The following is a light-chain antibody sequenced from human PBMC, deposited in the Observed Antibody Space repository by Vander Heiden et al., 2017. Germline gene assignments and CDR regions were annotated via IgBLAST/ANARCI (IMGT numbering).Light chain of an antibody. CDR2: KDS. Sequence: SYELTQPPSLSVSPGQTASITCSGDNLGDKYACWYQQKPGQSPVLVIYKDSKRPSGIPERFAGPNSGNTATLTISGTQAVDEAYYYCQAWDSSTGVFGGGSKLTVL. CDR3: QAWDSSTGV. V-gene: IGLV3-1*01. J-gene: IGLJ2*01. CDR1: NLGDKY.